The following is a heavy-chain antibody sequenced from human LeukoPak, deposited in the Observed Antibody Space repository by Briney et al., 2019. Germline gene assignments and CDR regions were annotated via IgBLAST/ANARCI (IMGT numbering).Heavy chain of an antibody. D-gene: IGHD3-3*01. Sequence: SETLSLTCTVSGGSISSYYWSWIRQPPGKGLEWIGYIYYSGSTNYNPSLKSRVTISVDTSKNQFSLKLSSVTAADTAVYYCPRGRDYDFWSGYRTPFDYWGPGTLVTVSS. CDR2: IYYSGST. CDR3: PRGRDYDFWSGYRTPFDY. V-gene: IGHV4-59*01. CDR1: GGSISSYY. J-gene: IGHJ4*02.